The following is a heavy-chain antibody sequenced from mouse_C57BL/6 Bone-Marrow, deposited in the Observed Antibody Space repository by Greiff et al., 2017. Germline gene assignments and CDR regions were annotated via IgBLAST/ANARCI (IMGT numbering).Heavy chain of an antibody. J-gene: IGHJ3*01. Sequence: ESGPGLVKPSQSLSLTCSVTGYSITSGYYWNWIRQSPGNKLEWMGYISYDGSNNYNPSLKNRISITRDTSKNQFFLKLNSVTTEDTATYYCASPYGSRNWFAYWGQGTLVTVSA. CDR3: ASPYGSRNWFAY. CDR1: GYSITSGYY. V-gene: IGHV3-6*01. CDR2: ISYDGSN. D-gene: IGHD1-1*01.